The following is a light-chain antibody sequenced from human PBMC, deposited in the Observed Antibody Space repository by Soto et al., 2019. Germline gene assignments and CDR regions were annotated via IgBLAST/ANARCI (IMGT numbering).Light chain of an antibody. J-gene: IGLJ1*01. CDR1: SVDIGSYNL. V-gene: IGLV2-14*01. Sequence: QSVLTQPASVSGAPGQSITISCTGTSVDIGSYNLVSWYQQHPGKAPKLIIYEVTDRPSGVSNRFSGSKSGNTASLTISGLQAEDEAEYYCSSYTNINTRACVFGTGTKVTVL. CDR3: SSYTNINTRACV. CDR2: EVT.